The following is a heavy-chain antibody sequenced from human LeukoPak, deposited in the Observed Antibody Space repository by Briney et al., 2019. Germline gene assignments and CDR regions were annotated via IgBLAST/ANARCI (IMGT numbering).Heavy chain of an antibody. J-gene: IGHJ4*02. CDR1: GFTFSSYW. V-gene: IGHV3-7*01. D-gene: IGHD6-19*01. CDR2: MNQDGSEI. CDR3: AKIRYGTGWYYDY. Sequence: PGGSLRLSCAASGFTFSSYWMSWVRQAPGKGLEWVANMNQDGSEIYHVDSVKDRFTISRDNAKKSLYLQMNSLRAEDTAVYYCAKIRYGTGWYYDYWGQGTLVTVSS.